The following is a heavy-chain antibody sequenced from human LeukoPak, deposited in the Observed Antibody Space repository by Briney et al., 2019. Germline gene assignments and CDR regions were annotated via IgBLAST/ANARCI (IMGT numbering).Heavy chain of an antibody. Sequence: GGSLRLSCAASGFTFSSYWMSWVRQAPGKGLEWVANIKQDGSEKYYVDSVKGRFTISRDNAKNSLYLQMNSLRAEDTAVYYCATDQGLVTFPFDYWGQGTLVTVSS. CDR2: IKQDGSEK. CDR1: GFTFSSYW. J-gene: IGHJ4*02. V-gene: IGHV3-7*04. D-gene: IGHD3-16*01. CDR3: ATDQGLVTFPFDY.